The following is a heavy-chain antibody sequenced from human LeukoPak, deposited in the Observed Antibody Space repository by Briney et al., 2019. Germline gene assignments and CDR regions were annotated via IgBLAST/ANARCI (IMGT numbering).Heavy chain of an antibody. D-gene: IGHD3-22*01. J-gene: IGHJ4*02. CDR2: FNVYNGKT. CDR3: ARDQGYYYDSTGYVFDS. Sequence: ASVKVSCKASGYTFTNYGISWVRQAPGQGLEWIAWFNVYNGKTYYAQNFQGRVTMTTDTSTTTAYMELRDLKSDDSAVYYCARDQGYYYDSTGYVFDSWGQGTLVTVSS. CDR1: GYTFTNYG. V-gene: IGHV1-18*01.